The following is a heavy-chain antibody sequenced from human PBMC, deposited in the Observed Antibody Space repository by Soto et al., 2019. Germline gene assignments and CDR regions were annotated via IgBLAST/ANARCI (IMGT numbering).Heavy chain of an antibody. V-gene: IGHV3-21*01. CDR3: ARGVKPLGGVISLPDY. CDR1: GFTFSSYS. D-gene: IGHD3-16*02. J-gene: IGHJ4*02. CDR2: ISSSSSYI. Sequence: GGSLRLSCAASGFTFSSYSMNWVRQAPGKGLEWVSSISSSSSYIYYADSVKGRFTISRDNAKNSLYLQMNSLRAEDTAVYYCARGVKPLGGVISLPDYRGQGTLVTVSS.